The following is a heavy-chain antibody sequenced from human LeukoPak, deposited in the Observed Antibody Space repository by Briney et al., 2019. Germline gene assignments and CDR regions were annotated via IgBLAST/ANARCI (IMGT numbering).Heavy chain of an antibody. D-gene: IGHD6-6*01. CDR1: GYSISSSYY. CDR3: ARDSKSIAAPYGTGGYYYYYYMDV. Sequence: PSETLSLTCAVSGYSISSSYYWSWIRQPAGKGLEWIGRIYTSGSTNYNPSLKSRVTMSVDTSKNQFSLKLSSVTAADTAVYYCARDSKSIAAPYGTGGYYYYYYMDVWGKGTTVTVSS. J-gene: IGHJ6*03. V-gene: IGHV4-4*07. CDR2: IYTSGST.